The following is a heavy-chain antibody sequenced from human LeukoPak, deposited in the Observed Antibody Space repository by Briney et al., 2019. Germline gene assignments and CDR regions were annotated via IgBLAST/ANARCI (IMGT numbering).Heavy chain of an antibody. D-gene: IGHD3-22*01. Sequence: GESLKISCKGSGYSFTSYWIGWVRQMPGKGLEWMGIIHPGDSDTRYSPSFQGQVIISVDKSISTAYLQWSSLKASDTAMYYCVRQPTPYYYDRSGYYLDFWGQGTLVTVSS. CDR3: VRQPTPYYYDRSGYYLDF. CDR2: IHPGDSDT. CDR1: GYSFTSYW. J-gene: IGHJ4*02. V-gene: IGHV5-51*01.